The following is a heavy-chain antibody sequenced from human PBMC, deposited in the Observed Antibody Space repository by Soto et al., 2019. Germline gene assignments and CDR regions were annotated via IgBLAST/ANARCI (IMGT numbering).Heavy chain of an antibody. J-gene: IGHJ2*01. CDR1: GGSVSSGSYY. CDR2: IYYSGST. V-gene: IGHV4-61*01. Sequence: QVQLQESGPGLVKPSETLSLTCTVSGGSVSSGSYYWSWIRQPPGKGLEWIGYIYYSGSTNYNPSLKSRVTISVDTSKNQFSLKLSSVTAADTAVYYCARDLYRADLYWYFDLWGRGTLVTVSS. CDR3: ARDLYRADLYWYFDL.